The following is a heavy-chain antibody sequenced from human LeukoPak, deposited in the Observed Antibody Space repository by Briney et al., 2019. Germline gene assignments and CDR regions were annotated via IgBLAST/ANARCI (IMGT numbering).Heavy chain of an antibody. Sequence: SETLSLTCTVSGGSISSYYWSWIRQPPGKGLEWIGYIYYSGSTNYNPSLKSRVTISVDTSKNQFSLKLSSVTAADTAVYYCVRVAMTYYYDSSATSHFDYWGQGTLVTVSS. CDR2: IYYSGST. D-gene: IGHD3-22*01. CDR3: VRVAMTYYYDSSATSHFDY. J-gene: IGHJ4*02. CDR1: GGSISSYY. V-gene: IGHV4-59*01.